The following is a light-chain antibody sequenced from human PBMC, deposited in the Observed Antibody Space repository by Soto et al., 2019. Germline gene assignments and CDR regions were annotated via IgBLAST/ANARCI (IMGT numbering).Light chain of an antibody. J-gene: IGLJ3*02. CDR2: DVT. CDR1: SRDVGGYNY. CDR3: SSYTPSSTV. Sequence: QSALTQPASVSGSPGQSITISCTGTSRDVGGYNYVSWYQQHPGKAPKLVIYDVTNRPSGVSNRFSGSKSGNTASLTISGLQAEDEADYYCSSYTPSSTVFGGGTKLTVL. V-gene: IGLV2-14*03.